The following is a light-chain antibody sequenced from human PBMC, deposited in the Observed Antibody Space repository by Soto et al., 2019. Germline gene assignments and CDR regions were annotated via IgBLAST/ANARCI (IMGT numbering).Light chain of an antibody. CDR2: LGS. Sequence: DIVMTQSPLSLPVTPGEPASISCRSSQSLPHSNGYNYLDWYLQKPGQSPQLLIYLGSNRASGVPDRFSGSGSGTDFTLKINKVEAEDVGVYYCMQALQTPYTFGQGTQLEIK. CDR3: MQALQTPYT. CDR1: QSLPHSNGYNY. V-gene: IGKV2-28*01. J-gene: IGKJ2*01.